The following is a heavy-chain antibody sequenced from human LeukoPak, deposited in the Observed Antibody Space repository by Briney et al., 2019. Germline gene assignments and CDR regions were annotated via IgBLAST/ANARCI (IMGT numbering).Heavy chain of an antibody. V-gene: IGHV3-7*03. D-gene: IGHD2/OR15-2a*01. Sequence: HPGGSLRLSCVASGFPFSSYWMTWVRQAPGKGLEWVANIKQDGSKKSYVDSVKGRFTISRDSSKNTLYLQMNSLRVEDTAVYYCATNMGFWGQGTLVTVSS. CDR2: IKQDGSKK. CDR3: ATNMGF. J-gene: IGHJ4*02. CDR1: GFPFSSYW.